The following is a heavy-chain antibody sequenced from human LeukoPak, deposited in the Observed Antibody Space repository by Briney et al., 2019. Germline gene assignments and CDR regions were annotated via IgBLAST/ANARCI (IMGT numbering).Heavy chain of an antibody. Sequence: GGSLRLSCAASGFTFSSYGMHWVRQAPGKGLEWVAFIRYDGSNKYCADSVKGRFTISRDNSKNTLYLQMNSLRAEDTAVYYCAKTYCGGDCPTTIDYWGQGTLVTVSS. J-gene: IGHJ4*02. CDR2: IRYDGSNK. V-gene: IGHV3-30*02. CDR3: AKTYCGGDCPTTIDY. CDR1: GFTFSSYG. D-gene: IGHD2-21*01.